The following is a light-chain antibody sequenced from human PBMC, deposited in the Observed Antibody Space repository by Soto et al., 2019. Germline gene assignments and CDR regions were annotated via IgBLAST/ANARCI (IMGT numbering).Light chain of an antibody. V-gene: IGLV2-23*01. J-gene: IGLJ1*01. CDR3: CSYASSSACV. CDR1: TCDVGGYNL. CDR2: EGT. Sequence: QSALTQPASVSGSPGQSITISCSGTTCDVGGYNLVSWYQQHTATAPNLLIYEGTQRPSGVSGRFSGSKSGNTASLTIAGLPAEDAAYYCRCSYASSSACVFGAGTKVTVL.